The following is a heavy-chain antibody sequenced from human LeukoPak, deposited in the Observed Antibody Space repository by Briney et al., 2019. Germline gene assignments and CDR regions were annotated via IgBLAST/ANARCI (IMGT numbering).Heavy chain of an antibody. CDR3: ARDPDYDSSGYSNWFDP. J-gene: IGHJ5*02. CDR1: GGSISSSSYY. Sequence: SETLSLTCTVSGGSISSSSYYWGWIRQPPGKGLEWIGSIYYSGSTYYNPSLKSRVTISVDTSKNQFSLKLSSVTAADTAVYYCARDPDYDSSGYSNWFDPWGQGILVTVSS. CDR2: IYYSGST. D-gene: IGHD3-22*01. V-gene: IGHV4-39*07.